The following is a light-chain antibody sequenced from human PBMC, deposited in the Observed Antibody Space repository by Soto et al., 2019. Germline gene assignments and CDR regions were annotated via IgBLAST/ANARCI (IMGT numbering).Light chain of an antibody. V-gene: IGLV2-14*01. CDR2: DVS. J-gene: IGLJ2*01. CDR3: SSYTSSSTLYVV. Sequence: QSVLTQPASVSGSPGQSITISCTGTSSDVGGYNYVSWYQQHPGKAPKLMIYDVSNRPSGVSNRVSGSKSGNTASLTISGLHAEDEADYYCSSYTSSSTLYVVFGGGTKLTVL. CDR1: SSDVGGYNY.